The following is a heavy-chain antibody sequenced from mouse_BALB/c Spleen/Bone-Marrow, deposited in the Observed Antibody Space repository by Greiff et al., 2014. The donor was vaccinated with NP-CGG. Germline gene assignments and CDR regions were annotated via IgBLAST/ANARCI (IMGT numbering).Heavy chain of an antibody. CDR1: GFSLTSYG. D-gene: IGHD1-2*01. J-gene: IGHJ4*01. CDR3: ARSLRAYSIDY. V-gene: IGHV2-6*02. CDR2: IWSDGSA. Sequence: VLLEESGPGLVAPSQSLSITCTVSGFSLTSYGVHWVRQRPGKGLEWLGVIWSDGSATYNSTLKSRLSISKDNSKSQVFLKMNSLQTDDTAMYYCARSLRAYSIDYWGQGTSVTVSS.